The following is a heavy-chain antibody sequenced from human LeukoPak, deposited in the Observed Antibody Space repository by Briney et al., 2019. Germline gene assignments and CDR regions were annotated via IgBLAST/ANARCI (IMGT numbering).Heavy chain of an antibody. V-gene: IGHV4-59*11. CDR1: GGSISNHY. Sequence: SETLSLTCTVSGGSISNHYWNWIRQPPGKGLEWIGYIYYSGSTNSNPSLKSRVTISIDTSKNQFSLKLSSVTAADTAVYYCAREDYYYYYGMDVWGQGTTVTVSS. CDR3: AREDYYYYYGMDV. J-gene: IGHJ6*02. CDR2: IYYSGST.